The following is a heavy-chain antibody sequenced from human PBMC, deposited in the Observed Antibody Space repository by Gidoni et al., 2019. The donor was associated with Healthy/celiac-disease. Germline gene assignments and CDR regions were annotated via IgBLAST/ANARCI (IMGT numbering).Heavy chain of an antibody. D-gene: IGHD3-3*01. CDR2: IYYSGST. Sequence: QLQLQESGPGLVKPSETLSLTCTVSGGSISSSSYYWGWIRQPPGKGLEWIGSIYYSGSTYYNPSLKSRVTISVDTSKNQFSLKLSSVTAADTAVYYCARRRPYYDFWSSPTTDYWGQGTLVTVSS. CDR3: ARRRPYYDFWSSPTTDY. V-gene: IGHV4-39*01. CDR1: GGSISSSSYY. J-gene: IGHJ4*02.